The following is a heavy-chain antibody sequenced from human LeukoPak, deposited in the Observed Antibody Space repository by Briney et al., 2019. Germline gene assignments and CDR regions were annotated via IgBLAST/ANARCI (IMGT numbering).Heavy chain of an antibody. CDR1: GFTFSSYG. Sequence: QPGGSLGLSCAASGFTFSSYGMHWVRQAPGKGLEWVAVISYDGSNKYYADSVKGRFTISRDNSKNTLYLQMNSLRAEDTAVYYCARDQDMIVVVMPLDYWGQGTLVTVSS. CDR2: ISYDGSNK. V-gene: IGHV3-30*03. J-gene: IGHJ4*02. CDR3: ARDQDMIVVVMPLDY. D-gene: IGHD3-22*01.